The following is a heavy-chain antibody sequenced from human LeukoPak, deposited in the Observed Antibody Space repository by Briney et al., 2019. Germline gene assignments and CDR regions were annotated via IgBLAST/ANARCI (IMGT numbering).Heavy chain of an antibody. Sequence: SETLSLTCAVSGGSISSSNWWSWVRQPPGKGLEWIGEIYHSGSTNYNPSLKSRVTISVDTSKNQFSLKLSSVTAADTAVYYCARGPRVHYYDSSGYYYRGLVRFDPWGQGTLVTVSS. V-gene: IGHV4-4*02. CDR1: GGSISSSNW. CDR3: ARGPRVHYYDSSGYYYRGLVRFDP. D-gene: IGHD3-22*01. CDR2: IYHSGST. J-gene: IGHJ5*02.